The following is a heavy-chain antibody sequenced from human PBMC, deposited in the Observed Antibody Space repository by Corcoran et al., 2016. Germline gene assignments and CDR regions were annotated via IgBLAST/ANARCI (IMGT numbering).Heavy chain of an antibody. J-gene: IGHJ4*02. Sequence: QVQLQESGPGLVKPSETLSLTCTVSGYSISSGYYWGWIRQPPGKGLEWIGSIYHSGSTYYNPSLKSRVTISVDTSKNQFSLKLSSVTAADTAVYYCARAAGGEIRSWGQGTLVTVSS. CDR2: IYHSGST. D-gene: IGHD3-16*01. CDR3: ARAAGGEIRS. CDR1: GYSISSGYY. V-gene: IGHV4-38-2*02.